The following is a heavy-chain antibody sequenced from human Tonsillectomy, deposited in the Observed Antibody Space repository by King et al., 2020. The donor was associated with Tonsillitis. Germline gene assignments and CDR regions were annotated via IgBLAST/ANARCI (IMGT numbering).Heavy chain of an antibody. CDR3: ARPMGSGLTGIDY. CDR1: GFTFSDYY. CDR2: ISSSSSYT. V-gene: IGHV3-11*05. Sequence: VQLVESGGGLVKPGGSLRLSCAASGFTFSDYYMSWIRQAPGKGLEWVSYISSSSSYTNYADSVKGRFTISRDNAKNSLYLQMNSLRAEDTAVYYCARPMGSGLTGIDYWGQGTLVTVSS. J-gene: IGHJ4*02. D-gene: IGHD6-19*01.